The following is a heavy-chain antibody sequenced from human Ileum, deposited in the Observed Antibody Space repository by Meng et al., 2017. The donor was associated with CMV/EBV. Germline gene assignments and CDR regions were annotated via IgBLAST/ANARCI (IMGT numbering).Heavy chain of an antibody. Sequence: QVLLRMSGPGLVKPSETLPLTCTVSGASITDYYWTWVRQPVGKGLEWIGRVYGRLYNTEITNYNNSLMSRVTMSVDTSRSQFSLILKSVTAADTAVYYCAREGPRYYYDTRGDSFDIWGQGTMVTVSS. D-gene: IGHD3-22*01. CDR2: LYNTEIT. V-gene: IGHV4-4*07. J-gene: IGHJ3*02. CDR3: AREGPRYYYDTRGDSFDI. CDR1: GASITDYY.